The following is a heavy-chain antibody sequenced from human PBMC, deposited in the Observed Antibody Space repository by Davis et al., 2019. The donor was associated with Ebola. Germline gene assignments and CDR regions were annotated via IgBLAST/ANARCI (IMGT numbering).Heavy chain of an antibody. CDR3: ARHIVVEPAALYYNYAMDV. CDR1: EFTFSNYW. J-gene: IGHJ6*02. D-gene: IGHD2-2*01. CDR2: IKEDGSEK. V-gene: IGHV3-7*03. Sequence: PGGSLRLSCAASEFTFSNYWMSWVRQAPGKGLEWVANIKEDGSEKYYLDSVKGRFTVSRDNAKNSLYLQMNSLRAEDTAVYYCARHIVVEPAALYYNYAMDVWGQGTTVTVSS.